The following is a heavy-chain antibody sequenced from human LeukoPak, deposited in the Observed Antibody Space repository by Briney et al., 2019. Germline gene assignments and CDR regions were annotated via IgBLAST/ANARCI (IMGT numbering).Heavy chain of an antibody. D-gene: IGHD6-13*01. V-gene: IGHV1-8*01. CDR3: ARGGDAYSSSWPDFDY. CDR2: MNPNSGNA. CDR1: GYTFTSYD. Sequence: ASVKVSCKASGYTFTSYDINWVRQATGQGLEWMGWMNPNSGNAGYAQKFQGGVTMTRNTSISTAYMELSSLRSEDTAVYYCARGGDAYSSSWPDFDYWGQGTLVTVSS. J-gene: IGHJ4*02.